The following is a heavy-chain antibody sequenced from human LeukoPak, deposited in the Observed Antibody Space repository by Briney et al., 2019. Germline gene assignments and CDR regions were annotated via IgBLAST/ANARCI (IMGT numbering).Heavy chain of an antibody. CDR2: SNPGNGHS. D-gene: IGHD3-9*01. CDR1: GYAFISYT. CDR3: ARDILRGAWGAYGPFDY. J-gene: IGHJ4*02. V-gene: IGHV1-3*01. Sequence: ASVKVSCKASGYAFISYTIHWVRQAPGQRLEWLGWSNPGNGHSDYSQEFQGRVTITTDTSANTAYMELTRLSSEDTGVYFCARDILRGAWGAYGPFDYWGQGTLVAVSS.